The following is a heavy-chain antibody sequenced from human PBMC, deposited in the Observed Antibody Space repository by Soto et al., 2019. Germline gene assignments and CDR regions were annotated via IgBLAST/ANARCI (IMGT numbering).Heavy chain of an antibody. D-gene: IGHD6-19*01. CDR1: GFSLSTSAVG. J-gene: IGHJ4*02. CDR3: AHGSGWLSDY. V-gene: IGHV2-5*01. Sequence: QITLKESGPTLLKPTQTLTLTCTFSGFSLSTSAVGVNWIRQPPGKALEWLALIYWNDDKYYTPSLSGRLTINKDTSKNQVVLTMTNMNPVDTATYYCAHGSGWLSDYWGQGILVTVSS. CDR2: IYWNDDK.